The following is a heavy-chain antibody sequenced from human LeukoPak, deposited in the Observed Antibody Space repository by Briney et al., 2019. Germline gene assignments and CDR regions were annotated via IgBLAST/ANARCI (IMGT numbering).Heavy chain of an antibody. Sequence: SETLSLTCAVYGGSFSGYYWSWIRQPPGKGLEWIGEINHSGSTNYNPSLKSRDTISVDTSKNQFSLKLSSVTAADTAVYYCASRTTRRHWGRGSGSYYGPRDAFDIWGQGTMVTVSS. CDR1: GGSFSGYY. D-gene: IGHD1-26*01. CDR2: INHSGST. J-gene: IGHJ3*02. CDR3: ASRTTRRHWGRGSGSYYGPRDAFDI. V-gene: IGHV4-34*01.